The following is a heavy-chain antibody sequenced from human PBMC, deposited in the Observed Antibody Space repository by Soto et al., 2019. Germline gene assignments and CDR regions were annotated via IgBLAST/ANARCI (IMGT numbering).Heavy chain of an antibody. Sequence: SETLSLTCTVSGGSISSYYWSWIRQPAGKGLEWIGRIYTSGSTNYNPSLKSRVTMSVDTSKNQFSLKLSSVTAADTAVYYCARDRXYSSSLVGGYYYYGMDVWGQGTTVTVSS. CDR3: ARDRXYSSSLVGGYYYYGMDV. J-gene: IGHJ6*02. CDR1: GGSISSYY. D-gene: IGHD6-6*01. V-gene: IGHV4-4*07. CDR2: IYTSGST.